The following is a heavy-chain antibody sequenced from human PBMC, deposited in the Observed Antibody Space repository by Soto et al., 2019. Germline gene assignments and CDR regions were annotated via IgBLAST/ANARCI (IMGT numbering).Heavy chain of an antibody. D-gene: IGHD3-3*01. V-gene: IGHV4-34*01. Sequence: KPSETLSLTCAVYGGSFSGYYWSWIRQPPGKGLEWIGEINHSGSTNYNPSLKSRVTISVDTSKNQFSLKLSSVTAADTAVYYCAFTIFGAYYYYGMDVWGQGTTVTVSS. CDR3: AFTIFGAYYYYGMDV. CDR1: GGSFSGYY. CDR2: INHSGST. J-gene: IGHJ6*02.